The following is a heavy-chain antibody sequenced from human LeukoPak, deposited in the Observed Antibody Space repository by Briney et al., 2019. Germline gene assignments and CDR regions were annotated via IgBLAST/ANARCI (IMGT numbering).Heavy chain of an antibody. J-gene: IGHJ3*02. D-gene: IGHD1-1*01. V-gene: IGHV4-34*01. CDR2: IIHSGST. Sequence: LRLSCAASGFTFSSYAMSWVRQAPGKGLEWIGEIIHSGSTTYNPSLKSRVTISIDTSKNQFSLKLSSVTAADTAVYYCARGGGDWNDAYQNAFDIWDQGTVGTVSS. CDR1: GFTFSSYA. CDR3: ARGGGDWNDAYQNAFDI.